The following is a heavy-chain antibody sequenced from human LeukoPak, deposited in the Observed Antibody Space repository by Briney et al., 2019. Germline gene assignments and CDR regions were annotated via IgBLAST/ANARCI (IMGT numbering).Heavy chain of an antibody. D-gene: IGHD2-2*02. J-gene: IGHJ4*02. V-gene: IGHV1-69*13. CDR3: ATCARNFYCYRFDY. CDR2: IIPIFGTA. CDR1: EGTFSSYA. Sequence: GASVKVSCKASEGTFSSYAISWVRQAPGQGLEWMGGIIPIFGTANYAQKFQGRVTITADESTSTAYMELSSQRSEDTAVYYCATCARNFYCYRFDYWGQGTLVTVSS.